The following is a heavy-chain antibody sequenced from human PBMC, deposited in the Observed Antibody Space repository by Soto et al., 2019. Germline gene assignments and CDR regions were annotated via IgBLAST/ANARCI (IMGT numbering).Heavy chain of an antibody. V-gene: IGHV3-23*01. Sequence: WGSLRLSCAASGFTFSSYAMSWVRQAPGKGLEWVSAISVSVGITYYADSVKGRSTISRDNSKNTLYLQVNSLRAEDTAVYYCAKASRLTIFGVVTTTPFDDWGQGPLVTV. CDR1: GFTFSSYA. D-gene: IGHD3-3*01. CDR2: ISVSVGIT. CDR3: AKASRLTIFGVVTTTPFDD. J-gene: IGHJ4*02.